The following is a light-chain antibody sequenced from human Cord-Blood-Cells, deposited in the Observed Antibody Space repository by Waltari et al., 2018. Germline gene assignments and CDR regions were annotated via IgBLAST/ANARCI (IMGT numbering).Light chain of an antibody. CDR2: EVS. CDR3: GSYAGSTDCV. Sequence: QSALTQPPPPSGSPAQSVTIPCTGTSSYVGGYNYVSWYQQHPGKAPKLLIYEVSKRPSGLPHRFSGSTSGNTAALTVTGLQAEDEADYYCGSYAGSTDCVVGTGTKVTVL. V-gene: IGLV2-8*01. J-gene: IGLJ1*01. CDR1: SSYVGGYNY.